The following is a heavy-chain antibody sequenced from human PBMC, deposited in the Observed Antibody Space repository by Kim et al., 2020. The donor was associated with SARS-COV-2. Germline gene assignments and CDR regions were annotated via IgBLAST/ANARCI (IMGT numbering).Heavy chain of an antibody. D-gene: IGHD6-19*01. V-gene: IGHV3-23*01. CDR3: AGEGIAVAGNPFDY. Sequence: ADSGKGRFTISRDNSKNTLYLQMNSLRAEDTAVYYCAGEGIAVAGNPFDYWGQGTLVTVSS. J-gene: IGHJ4*02.